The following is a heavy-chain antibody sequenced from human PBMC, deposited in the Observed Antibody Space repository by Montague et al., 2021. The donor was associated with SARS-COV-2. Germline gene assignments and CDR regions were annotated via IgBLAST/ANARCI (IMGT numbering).Heavy chain of an antibody. V-gene: IGHV3-7*01. CDR2: IKQGGSEK. D-gene: IGHD3-3*01. Sequence: SLRLSCAASGFTFSSYWMSWVRQAPGKGLEWVANIKQGGSEKYYVDSVKGRFTISRDNAKNSLYLQMNSLRAEDTAVYYCARDRGSYYDFWSGYWYMDVWGKGTTVTVSS. CDR3: ARDRGSYYDFWSGYWYMDV. J-gene: IGHJ6*03. CDR1: GFTFSSYW.